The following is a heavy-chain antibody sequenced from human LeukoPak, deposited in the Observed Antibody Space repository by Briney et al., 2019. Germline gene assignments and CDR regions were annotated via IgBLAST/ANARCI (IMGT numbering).Heavy chain of an antibody. D-gene: IGHD3-22*01. CDR2: ISGSGGST. V-gene: IGHV3-23*01. CDR3: ARPNYYDSSGYYYPDKDAFDI. CDR1: GFTFSSYA. J-gene: IGHJ3*02. Sequence: GGSLRLSCAASGFTFSSYAMSWVRQAPGKGLEWVSAISGSGGSTYYADSVKGRFTISRDNAKNSLYLQMNSLRAEDTAVYYCARPNYYDSSGYYYPDKDAFDIWGQGTMVTVSS.